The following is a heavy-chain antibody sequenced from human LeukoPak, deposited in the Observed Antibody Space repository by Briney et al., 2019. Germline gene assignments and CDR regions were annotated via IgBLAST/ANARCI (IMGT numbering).Heavy chain of an antibody. Sequence: SETLSLTCTVSGGSISSYYWSWIRQPPGKGLEWIGYIYYSGTTDYNPSLKSRVTISVDTSKNQFSLKLSSVTAADTAVYYCVTRGTKYYYYGLDVWGQGTTVTVSS. CDR1: GGSISSYY. CDR2: IYYSGTT. D-gene: IGHD2-8*01. V-gene: IGHV4-59*01. J-gene: IGHJ6*02. CDR3: VTRGTKYYYYGLDV.